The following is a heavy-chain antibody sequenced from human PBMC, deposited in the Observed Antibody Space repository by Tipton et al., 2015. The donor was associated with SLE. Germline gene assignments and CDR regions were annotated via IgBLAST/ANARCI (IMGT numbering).Heavy chain of an antibody. J-gene: IGHJ2*01. CDR2: IYYSGST. CDR1: GGSISSGDYY. Sequence: TLSLTCTVSGGSISSGDYYWSWIRQPPGKGLEWIGYIYYSGSTNYNPSLKSRVTISVGTSKNQFSLKLSSVTAADTAVYYCARDPLGWELRTDWYFDLWGRGTLVTVSS. V-gene: IGHV4-61*08. D-gene: IGHD1-26*01. CDR3: ARDPLGWELRTDWYFDL.